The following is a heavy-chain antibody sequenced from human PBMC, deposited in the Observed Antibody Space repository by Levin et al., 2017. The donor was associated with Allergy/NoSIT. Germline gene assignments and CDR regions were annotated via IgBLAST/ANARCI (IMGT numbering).Heavy chain of an antibody. CDR2: MNPNSGNT. J-gene: IGHJ5*02. Sequence: GASVKVSCKASGYTFTSYDINWVRQATGQGLEWMGWMNPNSGNTGYAQKFQGRVTMTRNTSISTAYMELSSLRSEDTAVYYCARGGRMVRGVIRGWFDPWGQGTLVTVSS. D-gene: IGHD3-10*01. CDR3: ARGGRMVRGVIRGWFDP. CDR1: GYTFTSYD. V-gene: IGHV1-8*01.